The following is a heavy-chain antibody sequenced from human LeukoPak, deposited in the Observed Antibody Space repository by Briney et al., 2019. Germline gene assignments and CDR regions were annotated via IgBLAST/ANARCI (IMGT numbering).Heavy chain of an antibody. CDR2: INKDGSKK. J-gene: IGHJ6*03. D-gene: IGHD6-19*01. V-gene: IGHV3-7*01. Sequence: GGSLRLSCEASGFTFSTYWMIWVRQAPGKGLEWVANINKDGSKKYYVDSIKGRFTISRDNAKNSLYLQMISLIAEDTALYYCARVFSGWYGNYMDVCGKGTTVTVSS. CDR3: ARVFSGWYGNYMDV. CDR1: GFTFSTYW.